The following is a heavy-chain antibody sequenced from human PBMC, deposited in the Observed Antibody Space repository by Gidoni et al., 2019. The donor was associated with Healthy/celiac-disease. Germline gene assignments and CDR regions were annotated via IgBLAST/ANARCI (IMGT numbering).Heavy chain of an antibody. CDR2: INPSGGST. D-gene: IGHD3-9*01. Sequence: QVQLVQSGAEVKKPGASVKVSCKASGYTFPSYYMHWVRQAPGQGLEWMGIINPSGGSTSYAQKFKGRVTMTRDTSTSTVYMELSSLRSEDTAVYYCAREYDILTGYYPTSFDYWGQGTLVTVSS. CDR1: GYTFPSYY. J-gene: IGHJ4*02. CDR3: AREYDILTGYYPTSFDY. V-gene: IGHV1-46*01.